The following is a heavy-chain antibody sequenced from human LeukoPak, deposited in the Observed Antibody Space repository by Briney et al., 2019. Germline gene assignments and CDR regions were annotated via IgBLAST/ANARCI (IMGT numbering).Heavy chain of an antibody. Sequence: ASVKVSCKASGYTLISYNINWLRQATGQGLEWMGWVNPRSGDAGYLQKFQGRLTITRDSSIDTAYMDLSGLNSEDTAVYYCARGVPLGYCTYGVCYPPYYFDYWGQGTLVTASS. CDR1: GYTLISYN. J-gene: IGHJ4*02. V-gene: IGHV1-8*01. CDR3: ARGVPLGYCTYGVCYPPYYFDY. D-gene: IGHD2-8*01. CDR2: VNPRSGDA.